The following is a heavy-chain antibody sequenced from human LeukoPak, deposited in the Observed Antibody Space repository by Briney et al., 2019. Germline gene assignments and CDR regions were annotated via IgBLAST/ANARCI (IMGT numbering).Heavy chain of an antibody. Sequence: PGGSLRLSCAASGFTFSSYSMNWVRQAPGKGLGWVSYISSSSSTIYYADSVKGRFTISKDNAKNQLYLQMNTVRAEDTAVYYCARRSSSWAGDVWGKGTTVTVSS. D-gene: IGHD6-13*01. CDR2: ISSSSSTI. J-gene: IGHJ6*04. CDR1: GFTFSSYS. V-gene: IGHV3-48*01. CDR3: ARRSSSWAGDV.